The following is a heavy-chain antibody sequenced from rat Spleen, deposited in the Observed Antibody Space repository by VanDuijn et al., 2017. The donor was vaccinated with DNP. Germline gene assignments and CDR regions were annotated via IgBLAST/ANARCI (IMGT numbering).Heavy chain of an antibody. J-gene: IGHJ2*01. CDR3: ARHVLPLRVWDY. V-gene: IGHV5-22*01. CDR1: GFSFSDYY. CDR2: IRYDGGSN. D-gene: IGHD4-1*01. Sequence: EVQLVESGGGLVQPGRSLKLSCAASGFSFSDYYMAWVRQAPTKGLEWVAYIRYDGGSNYRGDSVKGRFTISRDNAKSTLYLQMNSLRSEDMATYYCARHVLPLRVWDYWGQGVMVTVSS.